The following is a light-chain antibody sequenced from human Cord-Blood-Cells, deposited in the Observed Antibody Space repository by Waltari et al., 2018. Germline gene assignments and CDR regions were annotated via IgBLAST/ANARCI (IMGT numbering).Light chain of an antibody. V-gene: IGLV3-25*03. CDR1: ALPKQY. CDR3: QSADSSGTGWV. CDR2: KDS. Sequence: SYELTQPPSVSVSPGQTARITCSGDALPKQYAYWSQQKPGQAPVLVIYKDSERPSGIPERFSGSSSGTTVTWTISGGQAEDEADYYWQSADSSGTGWVFGGGTKLTVL. J-gene: IGLJ3*02.